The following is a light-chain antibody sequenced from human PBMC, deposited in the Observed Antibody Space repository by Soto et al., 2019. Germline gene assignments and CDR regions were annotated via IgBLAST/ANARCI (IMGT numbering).Light chain of an antibody. CDR1: SSDVGGYNY. V-gene: IGLV2-8*01. CDR3: AAWDDSLNGRV. J-gene: IGLJ3*02. Sequence: QSALTQPPSASGSPGQSVTISCTGTSSDVGGYNYVSWYQQHPGKAPKLIIFEVTKRPSGVPDRFSGSKSGNTASLTVSGLRAEDEADYYCAAWDDSLNGRVFGGGTKLTVL. CDR2: EVT.